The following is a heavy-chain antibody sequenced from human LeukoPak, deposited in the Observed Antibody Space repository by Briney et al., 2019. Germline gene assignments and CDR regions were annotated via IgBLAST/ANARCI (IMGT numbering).Heavy chain of an antibody. Sequence: ASVKVSCKASGYTFTGYYMHWVRQAPGQGLEWMGWINPNSGGTKYAQKFQGRVTMTRDTSISTAYMELSRLRSDDTAVYYCARDVLLRPSDAFDIWGQGTMVTVSS. J-gene: IGHJ3*02. CDR1: GYTFTGYY. V-gene: IGHV1-2*02. CDR3: ARDVLLRPSDAFDI. CDR2: INPNSGGT. D-gene: IGHD3-3*01.